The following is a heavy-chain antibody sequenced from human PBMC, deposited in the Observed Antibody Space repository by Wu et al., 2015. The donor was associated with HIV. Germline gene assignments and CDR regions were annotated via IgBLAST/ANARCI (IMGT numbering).Heavy chain of an antibody. D-gene: IGHD2-15*01. CDR3: ARDELFRVDDAFDM. J-gene: IGHJ3*02. Sequence: QVQLVQSGAEVKKPGASVKVSCKTSGYTFTDYFMHWLRQAPGQGLEWMGWTNVNTGGTNYAPKFQGRVTMTRDTSISTAYMELSRLTPDDTAVYYCARDELFRVDDAFDMWGQGTMVTV. V-gene: IGHV1-2*02. CDR2: TNVNTGGT. CDR1: GYTFTDYF.